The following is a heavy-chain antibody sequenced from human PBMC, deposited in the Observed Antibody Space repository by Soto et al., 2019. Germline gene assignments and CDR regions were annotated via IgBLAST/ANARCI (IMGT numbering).Heavy chain of an antibody. D-gene: IGHD2-2*01. CDR2: ISGSGGST. CDR1: GFTFSSYA. V-gene: IGHV3-23*01. J-gene: IGHJ4*02. CDR3: AKGAVVVPAAKEFDY. Sequence: PWGSLRLSCAASGFTFSSYAMSWVRQAPGKGLEWVSAISGSGGSTYYADSVKGRFTISRDNSKNTLYLQMNSLRAEDTAVYYCAKGAVVVPAAKEFDYWGQGTLVNVSS.